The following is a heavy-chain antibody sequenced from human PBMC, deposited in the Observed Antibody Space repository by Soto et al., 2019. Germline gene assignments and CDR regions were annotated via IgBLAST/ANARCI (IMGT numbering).Heavy chain of an antibody. J-gene: IGHJ4*02. D-gene: IGHD3-16*01. CDR1: GITFSNYA. Sequence: EVQLLESGGGLVQPGGSLRLSCTASGITFSNYAMSWVRQAPRKGLEWVSSISTSGGRPYYADSVKGRFTISRDNSKNTLYLQMNSLRVEDTAVYYCARDQGIMDYWGQGTLVTVSS. V-gene: IGHV3-23*01. CDR3: ARDQGIMDY. CDR2: ISTSGGRP.